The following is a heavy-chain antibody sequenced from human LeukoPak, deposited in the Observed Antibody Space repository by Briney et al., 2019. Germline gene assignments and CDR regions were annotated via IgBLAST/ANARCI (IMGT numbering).Heavy chain of an antibody. V-gene: IGHV4-4*09. Sequence: SETLSCKCSVYTCTINNYYWSWIRKPPGKELKWIGYIYTSGSTNYNPSLKSRVTISVDTSKNQFSLKLSSVTAADTAVYYCASGSASGWYWVDYWGQGTLVTVSS. CDR2: IYTSGST. CDR1: TCTINNYY. D-gene: IGHD6-19*01. J-gene: IGHJ4*02. CDR3: ASGSASGWYWVDY.